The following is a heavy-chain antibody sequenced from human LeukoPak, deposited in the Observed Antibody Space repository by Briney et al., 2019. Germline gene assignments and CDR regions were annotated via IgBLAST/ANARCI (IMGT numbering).Heavy chain of an antibody. CDR3: AREITVIRGSRDAFNI. V-gene: IGHV1-46*01. J-gene: IGHJ3*02. CDR2: ITPMFGAP. CDR1: GYTFTSYY. Sequence: GASVKVSCKASGYTFTSYYMHWVRQAPGQGLEWMGGITPMFGAPKYAQKFQDRVAITTDVSTSTAYMELSRLRSEDTAVYYCAREITVIRGSRDAFNIWGQGTMVTVSS. D-gene: IGHD3-22*01.